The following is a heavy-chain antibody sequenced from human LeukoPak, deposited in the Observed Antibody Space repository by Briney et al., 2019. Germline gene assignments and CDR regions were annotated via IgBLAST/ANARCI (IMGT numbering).Heavy chain of an antibody. CDR3: ARCRHGNCDYFDY. CDR1: GGSFTSDY. V-gene: IGHV4-4*07. D-gene: IGHD1-7*01. J-gene: IGHJ4*02. Sequence: SETLSLTCTVSGGSFTSDYWSWIRQPAGKGLEWIGRIYTSGTTNYNPSLKSRVTMSAGTSKNQFSLKLRSVTAADTAVYYCARCRHGNCDYFDYWGQGTLVTVSS. CDR2: IYTSGTT.